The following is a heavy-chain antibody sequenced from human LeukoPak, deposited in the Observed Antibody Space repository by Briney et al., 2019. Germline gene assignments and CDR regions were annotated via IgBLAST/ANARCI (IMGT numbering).Heavy chain of an antibody. Sequence: GGSLRLSCAASGFTFSSYGMHWVRQAPGKGLEWVAVISYDGSNKYYADSVKGRFTISRDNSKNTLYLQMNSLRAEDTAVYYCARRRVPAAIWDIRETTQFDPWGQGTLVTVSS. V-gene: IGHV3-30*03. CDR3: ARRRVPAAIWDIRETTQFDP. CDR2: ISYDGSNK. J-gene: IGHJ5*02. D-gene: IGHD2-2*01. CDR1: GFTFSSYG.